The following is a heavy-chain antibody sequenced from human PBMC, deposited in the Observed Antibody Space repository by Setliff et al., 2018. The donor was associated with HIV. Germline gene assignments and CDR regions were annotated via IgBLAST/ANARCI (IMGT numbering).Heavy chain of an antibody. CDR2: IYYVGST. J-gene: IGHJ5*01. D-gene: IGHD3-3*01. CDR3: AGGFWGGPLFDP. CDR1: GDSIRSRSFY. Sequence: LSLTCNVSGDSIRSRSFYWAWIRQSPGERPEWIGTIYYVGSTYYNPYLKSRASIFLDTSKNQFSLKLYSVTAADTAVYYCAGGFWGGPLFDPWGRGTLVTVS. V-gene: IGHV4-39*01.